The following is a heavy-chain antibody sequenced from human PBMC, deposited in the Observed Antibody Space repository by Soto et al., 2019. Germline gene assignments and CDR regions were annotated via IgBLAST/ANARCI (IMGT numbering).Heavy chain of an antibody. CDR1: GYTFTSYY. CDR2: INPSGGST. CDR3: ATKSPVTRPYYYYGLDV. V-gene: IGHV1-46*01. D-gene: IGHD4-4*01. J-gene: IGHJ6*02. Sequence: ASVKVSCKASGYTFTSYYMHWVRQAPGQGLEWMGIINPSGGSTSYAQKFQGRVTMTRDTSTSTVYMELSSLRSEDTAVYYCATKSPVTRPYYYYGLDVWGQGTTVTVSS.